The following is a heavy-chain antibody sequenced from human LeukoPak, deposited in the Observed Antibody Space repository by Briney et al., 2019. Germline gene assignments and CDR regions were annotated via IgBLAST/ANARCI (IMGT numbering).Heavy chain of an antibody. CDR3: AKDRNPHRVAGANLLDY. Sequence: PGGSLRLSCAASGFTFSSYAMSWVRQAPGKGLEWVSGISGSGGTTYSADSVKGRFTISRDNSKNTLYVQMNSLRDEDTATYYCAKDRNPHRVAGANLLDYWGQGTLVIVSS. CDR2: ISGSGGTT. V-gene: IGHV3-23*01. CDR1: GFTFSSYA. J-gene: IGHJ4*02. D-gene: IGHD6-19*01.